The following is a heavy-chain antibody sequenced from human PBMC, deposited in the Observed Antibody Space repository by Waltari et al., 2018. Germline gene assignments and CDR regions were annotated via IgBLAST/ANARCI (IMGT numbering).Heavy chain of an antibody. J-gene: IGHJ4*01. CDR1: GGSISSHY. D-gene: IGHD4-17*01. CDR3: ARGYGDLQWFSVYY. V-gene: IGHV4-59*11. CDR2: ISYMGST. Sequence: QVQLQESGPGLVKPSETLSLTCTVSGGSISSHYWSWIRQPPGKGLEWIGYISYMGSTNYSPSLTRRVTRSVDTSKNQFSLKLRSVTAADTSVYSCARGYGDLQWFSVYYWGHGTLVTVSS.